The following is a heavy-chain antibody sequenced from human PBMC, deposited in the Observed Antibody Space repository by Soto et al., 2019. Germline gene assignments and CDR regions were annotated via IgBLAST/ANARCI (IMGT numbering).Heavy chain of an antibody. CDR3: ARGWPGGYYYYYGMDF. J-gene: IGHJ6*02. CDR2: INWNGGST. V-gene: IGHV3-20*01. CDR1: GFTFDDYG. D-gene: IGHD2-15*01. Sequence: GGSLRLSCAASGFTFDDYGMSWVRQAPGKGLEWVSGINWNGGSTGYADSVKGRFTISRDNAKNSLYLQMKSLRAEDMALYHWARGWPGGYYYYYGMDFWGQGTPVTVSS.